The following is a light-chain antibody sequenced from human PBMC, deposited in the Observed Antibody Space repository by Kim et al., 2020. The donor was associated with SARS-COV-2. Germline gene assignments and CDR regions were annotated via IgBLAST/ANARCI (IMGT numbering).Light chain of an antibody. Sequence: PAGTVTLTCNSRTGAVTSDHFPYWFQQKPGQAPRTLIYDTGNRHSWTPARFSGSLLGGKAALTLSAAQAEDEADYYCLLSYSDSRVFGGGTQLTVL. CDR3: LLSYSDSRV. CDR2: DTG. V-gene: IGLV7-46*01. J-gene: IGLJ2*01. CDR1: TGAVTSDHF.